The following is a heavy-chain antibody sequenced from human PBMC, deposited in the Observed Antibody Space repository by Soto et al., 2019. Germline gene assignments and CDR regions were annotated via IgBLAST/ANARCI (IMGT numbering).Heavy chain of an antibody. V-gene: IGHV1-2*02. CDR2: INPNSGGT. D-gene: IGHD6-13*01. CDR1: GYTFTGYY. CDR3: ARSIRGSPFDP. Sequence: ASVKVSCKASGYTFTGYYMHWVRQAPGQGLEWMGWINPNSGGTNYAQKFQGRVTMTTDTSTSTAYMELRSLRSDDTAVYYCARSIRGSPFDPWGQGTLVTVSS. J-gene: IGHJ5*02.